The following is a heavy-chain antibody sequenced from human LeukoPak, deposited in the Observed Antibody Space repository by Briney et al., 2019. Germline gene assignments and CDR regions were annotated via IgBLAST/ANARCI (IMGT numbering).Heavy chain of an antibody. CDR1: GGSISSYY. J-gene: IGHJ4*02. D-gene: IGHD2-15*01. V-gene: IGHV4-59*01. CDR3: ARDRREQYCSGGSCYSALGFFDY. CDR2: IHDSGST. Sequence: SQTLSLTCTVSGGSISSYYWSWIRQPPGKGLEWIGYIHDSGSTNYNPSLKSRVTISVDTSKNRFSLKLSSVTAADTAVYYCARDRREQYCSGGSCYSALGFFDYWGQGTLVTVSS.